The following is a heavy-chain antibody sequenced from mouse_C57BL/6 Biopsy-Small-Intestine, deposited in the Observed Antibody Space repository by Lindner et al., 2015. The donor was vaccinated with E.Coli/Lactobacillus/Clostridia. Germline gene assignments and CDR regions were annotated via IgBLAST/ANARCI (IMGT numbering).Heavy chain of an antibody. V-gene: IGHV5-17*01. Sequence: VQLQESGGGLVKPGGSLKLSCTASGFIFGDHEMHWVRQAPEKGLEWVAYISGSSSTIFYADVLKGRFTISRDNAKNTLFLQMTSLRSEDTAIYYCARNYYGSGYDYWGQGITLTVSS. CDR3: ARNYYGSGYDY. J-gene: IGHJ2*01. CDR2: ISGSSSTI. D-gene: IGHD1-1*01. CDR1: GFIFGDHE.